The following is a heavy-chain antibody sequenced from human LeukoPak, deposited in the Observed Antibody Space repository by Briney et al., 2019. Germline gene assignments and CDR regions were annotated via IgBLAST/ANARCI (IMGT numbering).Heavy chain of an antibody. CDR3: ARDRYCSGGSCYPLDY. V-gene: IGHV3-21*01. D-gene: IGHD2-15*01. J-gene: IGHJ4*02. CDR2: ISSSSSYI. Sequence: GGSLRLSCAASGFTFSSYSMNWVRQAPGKGLEWVSSISSSSSYIYYADSVKGRFTISRDNAKNSLYLQVNSLRAEDTAVYYCARDRYCSGGSCYPLDYWGQGTLVTVSS. CDR1: GFTFSSYS.